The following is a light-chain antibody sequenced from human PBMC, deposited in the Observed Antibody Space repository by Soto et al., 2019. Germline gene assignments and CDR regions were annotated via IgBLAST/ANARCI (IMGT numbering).Light chain of an antibody. CDR2: GAS. CDR1: QTINNN. CDR3: HQRQIWPRT. Sequence: VITQAPAALSVAPGERATLPRRASQTINNNIAWYQLKDGQVPRLLIYGASTRATDIPARFSGSGSGTEFTLTISDVQPEDFALYYCHQRQIWPRTFCQGTNVDIK. J-gene: IGKJ1*01. V-gene: IGKV3-15*01.